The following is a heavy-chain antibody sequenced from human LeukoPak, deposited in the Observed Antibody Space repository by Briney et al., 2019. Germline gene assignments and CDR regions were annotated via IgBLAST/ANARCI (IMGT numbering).Heavy chain of an antibody. V-gene: IGHV3-53*01. CDR2: IYSGGST. D-gene: IGHD3-10*01. CDR1: GFTVSSNY. CDR3: ARGRGTYYFDY. J-gene: IGHJ4*02. Sequence: PGGSLRVSCAASGFTVSSNYMSWVRQAPGKGLEWVSVIYSGGSTYYADSVKGRFTISRDNSKNTLYLQMNSLRAEDTAVYYCARGRGTYYFDYWGQGTLVTVSS.